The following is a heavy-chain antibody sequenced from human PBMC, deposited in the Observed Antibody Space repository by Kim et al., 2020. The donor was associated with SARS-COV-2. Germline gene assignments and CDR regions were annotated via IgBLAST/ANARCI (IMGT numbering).Heavy chain of an antibody. J-gene: IGHJ5*02. CDR2: IYYSGST. D-gene: IGHD3-3*01. V-gene: IGHV4-39*07. Sequence: SETLSLTCTVSGGSISSSSYYWGWIRQPPGKGLEWIGSIYYSGSTYYNPSLKSRVTISVDTSKNQFSLKLSSVTAADTAVYYCARVKKWGITIFGVLSGWFDPWGQGTLVTVSS. CDR3: ARVKKWGITIFGVLSGWFDP. CDR1: GGSISSSSYY.